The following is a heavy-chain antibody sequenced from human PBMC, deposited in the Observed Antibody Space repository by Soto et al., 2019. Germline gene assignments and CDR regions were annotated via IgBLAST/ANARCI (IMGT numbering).Heavy chain of an antibody. D-gene: IGHD1-26*01. CDR1: GFTLSKYA. J-gene: IGHJ4*02. CDR3: GKTEWVEGQLFDS. Sequence: EVQLLESGGGLVQPGGSLRLSCAASGFTLSKYAMSWVRQAPGKGLEWVSTISGSGGRIYYADSVKGRFTISRDNSKNTLYLQMSSLRAEDTAVYYCGKTEWVEGQLFDSWGQGTLVTVSS. CDR2: ISGSGGRI. V-gene: IGHV3-23*01.